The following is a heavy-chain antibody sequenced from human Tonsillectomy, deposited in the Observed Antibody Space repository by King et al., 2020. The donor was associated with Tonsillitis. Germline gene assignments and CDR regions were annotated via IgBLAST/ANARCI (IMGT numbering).Heavy chain of an antibody. CDR2: ISHYSSDK. Sequence: VQLVESGGGVVEPGKSLRLSCAVSGFIFTSYAIHWVRQAPGKGLEWVAVISHYSSDKYYADSVKGRFTVSRDNSKRTLYLQMNSLRAADTAVYYCAITYDSSGYYYNARDYWGQGTLVTVSS. D-gene: IGHD3-22*01. V-gene: IGHV3-30-3*01. J-gene: IGHJ4*02. CDR3: AITYDSSGYYYNARDY. CDR1: GFIFTSYA.